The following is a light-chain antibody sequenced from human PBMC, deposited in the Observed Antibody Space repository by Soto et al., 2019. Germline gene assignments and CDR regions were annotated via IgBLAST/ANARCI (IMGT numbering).Light chain of an antibody. CDR3: HQYHSYWT. V-gene: IGKV1-5*01. J-gene: IGKJ1*01. CDR2: DAS. Sequence: DFPMTQSPSTLSASVGDRVTITCRASQTIRSRLAWFQQKPGKAPKLLIYDASSLESGVPQRFSGSGSGTEFTLTISSLQTDDFSTYYCHQYHSYWTFGQGTKVE. CDR1: QTIRSR.